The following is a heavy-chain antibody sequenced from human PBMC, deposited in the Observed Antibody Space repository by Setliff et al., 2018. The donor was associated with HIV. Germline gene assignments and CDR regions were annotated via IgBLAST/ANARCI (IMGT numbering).Heavy chain of an antibody. CDR3: ARVYSGYEWGYYFDY. D-gene: IGHD5-12*01. CDR1: GGSISSHY. V-gene: IGHV4-59*11. CDR2: IYYSGST. J-gene: IGHJ4*02. Sequence: SETLSLTCTVSGGSISSHYWSWIRQPPGKGLEWIGSIYYSGSTNYSPSLKSRVTISVDTSKNQFSLKLSSVTAADTAVYYCARVYSGYEWGYYFDYWGQGTLVTVSS.